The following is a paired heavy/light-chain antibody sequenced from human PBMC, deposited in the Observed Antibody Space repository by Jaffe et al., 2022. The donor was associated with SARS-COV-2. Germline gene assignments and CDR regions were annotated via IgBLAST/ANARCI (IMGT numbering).Light chain of an antibody. J-gene: IGLJ3*02. CDR2: SSN. Sequence: QSVLTQPPSASGTPGQRVTVSCSGSSSNIGSRTVNWYQQLPGTAPKLIIYSSNQRPSGVPDRFSGSKSGTSASLAISGLQSEDEADYYCAAWDDSLNGRVVFGGGTKLTVL. V-gene: IGLV1-44*01. CDR3: AAWDDSLNGRVV. CDR1: SSNIGSRT.
Heavy chain of an antibody. CDR1: GGSISSSNNN. Sequence: QLQLQESGPGLVKPSETLSLTCTVSGGSISSSNNNWGWIRQPPGEGLEWIGSIYYSGSTYYNPSLKSRVTISVDTSKNQFSLKLSSVTAADTAVYYCARNPCITCGMDVWGQGTTVTVSS. CDR3: ARNPCITCGMDV. V-gene: IGHV4-39*01. CDR2: IYYSGST. D-gene: IGHD3-10*01. J-gene: IGHJ6*02.